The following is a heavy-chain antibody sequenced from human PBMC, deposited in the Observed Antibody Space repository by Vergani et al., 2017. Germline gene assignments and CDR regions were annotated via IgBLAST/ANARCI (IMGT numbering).Heavy chain of an antibody. V-gene: IGHV4-4*07. CDR3: ARSGRYFYCCYMDV. CDR1: GGSISSYY. Sequence: QVQLQESGPGLVKPSETLSLTCTVSGGSISSYYWSWIRPPAGKGLEWIGRIYTSGSTNYNPYLKSRVTMSVDTCKNQFSLKLSSVTAADAAVYYCARSGRYFYCCYMDVWGKGTTVTVSS. J-gene: IGHJ6*03. CDR2: IYTSGST. D-gene: IGHD1-26*01.